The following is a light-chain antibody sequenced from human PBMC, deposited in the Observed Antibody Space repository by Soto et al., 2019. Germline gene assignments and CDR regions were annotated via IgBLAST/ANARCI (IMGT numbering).Light chain of an antibody. J-gene: IGLJ1*01. V-gene: IGLV2-14*01. CDR1: SSDVGGYNY. Sequence: QSALTQPASVSGSPGQSITISCTGTSSDVGGYNYVSWYQQHPGKAPKLMIYDVSNRPSGVSNRFSGSKSGNTASLTISGLQAEDEADYYCSSYTSSSTLLYVFGNGTTVTVL. CDR3: SSYTSSSTLLYV. CDR2: DVS.